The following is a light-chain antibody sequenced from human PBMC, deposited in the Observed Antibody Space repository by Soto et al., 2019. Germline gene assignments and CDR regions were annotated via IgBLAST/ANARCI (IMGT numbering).Light chain of an antibody. J-gene: IGLJ1*01. CDR3: SSYTTAFFYV. CDR1: SSDIGAFNC. Sequence: QSVLTQPAPVSGSPGQSITISCTGSSSDIGAFNCVAWYQQHPGKAPKLIIHGVTNRPSGVSSRFSGSKSDYTASLTISGLQAEDEADYYCSSYTTAFFYVFGTGTKVTVL. CDR2: GVT. V-gene: IGLV2-14*01.